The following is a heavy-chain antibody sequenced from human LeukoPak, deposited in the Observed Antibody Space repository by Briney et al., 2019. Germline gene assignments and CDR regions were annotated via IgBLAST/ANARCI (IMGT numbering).Heavy chain of an antibody. J-gene: IGHJ3*02. V-gene: IGHV4-59*01. Sequence: SETLSLTCTVSGGSISSYYWSWIRQPPGKGLEWIGYIYYSGSTNYNPSLMSRVTISVDTSKNQFSLKLSSVTAADTAVYYCARAGGGATLLGAFDIWGQGTMVTVSS. D-gene: IGHD1-26*01. CDR3: ARAGGGATLLGAFDI. CDR2: IYYSGST. CDR1: GGSISSYY.